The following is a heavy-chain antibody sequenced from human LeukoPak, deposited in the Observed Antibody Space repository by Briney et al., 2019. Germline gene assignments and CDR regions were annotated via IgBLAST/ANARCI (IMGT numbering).Heavy chain of an antibody. Sequence: PGRSLRLSCAASGVILSGFAMHWVRQTPGKGLQWVAGISHDGDNEYYPDSVMGRFTISRDNSNNTLYLQMNSLRGDDTAVYYCARGPLGSCSSSTCYFFDYWGQGPLVTVSS. J-gene: IGHJ4*02. CDR1: GVILSGFA. V-gene: IGHV3-30*04. CDR3: ARGPLGSCSSSTCYFFDY. CDR2: ISHDGDNE. D-gene: IGHD2-2*01.